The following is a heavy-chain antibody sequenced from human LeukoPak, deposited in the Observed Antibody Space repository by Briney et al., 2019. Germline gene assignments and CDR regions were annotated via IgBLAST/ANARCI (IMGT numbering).Heavy chain of an antibody. V-gene: IGHV5-51*01. CDR2: IYPGDSDT. CDR3: ARRATFGGVIAKQIDY. D-gene: IGHD3-16*02. CDR1: GYSFTSYW. J-gene: IGHJ4*02. Sequence: PGESLKISCKGSGYSFTSYWIGWVRQMPGKGLEWMGIIYPGDSDTRYSPSFQGQVTISADKSISTAYLQWSSLKASDTAMYYCARRATFGGVIAKQIDYWGQGTLVTVSS.